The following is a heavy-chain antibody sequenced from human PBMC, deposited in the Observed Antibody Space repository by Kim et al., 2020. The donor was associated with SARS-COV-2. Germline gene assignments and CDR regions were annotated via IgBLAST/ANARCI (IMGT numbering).Heavy chain of an antibody. CDR1: GFTFSSYA. V-gene: IGHV3-23*01. Sequence: GGSLRLSCAASGFTFSSYAMSWVRQAPGKGLEWVSAISGSGGSTYYADSVKGRFTISRDNSKNTLYLQMNSLRAEDTAVYYCAKVGFPRRTSWKNYYDSSGYFVDSWGQGTLVTVSS. CDR3: AKVGFPRRTSWKNYYDSSGYFVDS. CDR2: ISGSGGST. D-gene: IGHD3-22*01. J-gene: IGHJ4*02.